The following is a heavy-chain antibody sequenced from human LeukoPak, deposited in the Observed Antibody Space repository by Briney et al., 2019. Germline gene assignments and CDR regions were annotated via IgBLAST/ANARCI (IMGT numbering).Heavy chain of an antibody. CDR1: GFTFSKYA. Sequence: GGSLRLSCAASGFTFSKYAMSWVRQAPGEGLEWVLAMPSSGGDTYYADSVKGRFTISRDNAKNSLYLQMNSLRDEDTVVYYCARDLTMVRGVDYWGQGTLVTVSS. CDR2: MPSSGGDT. V-gene: IGHV3-23*01. J-gene: IGHJ4*02. CDR3: ARDLTMVRGVDY. D-gene: IGHD3-10*01.